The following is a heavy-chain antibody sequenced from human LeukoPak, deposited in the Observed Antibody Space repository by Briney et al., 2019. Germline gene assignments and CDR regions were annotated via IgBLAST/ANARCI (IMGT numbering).Heavy chain of an antibody. CDR3: ARGGYDSGSYYKGPLYYFDY. CDR1: RFTVSSKY. Sequence: GGSLRVSCAASRFTVSSKYMSWVRQAPGKGLEWVSIIYSGGATYYTDSVKGRFTISRDNSKNTLYLQMNSLRAEDTAVYYCARGGYDSGSYYKGPLYYFDYWGQGTLVTVSS. J-gene: IGHJ4*02. CDR2: IYSGGAT. D-gene: IGHD3-10*01. V-gene: IGHV3-53*01.